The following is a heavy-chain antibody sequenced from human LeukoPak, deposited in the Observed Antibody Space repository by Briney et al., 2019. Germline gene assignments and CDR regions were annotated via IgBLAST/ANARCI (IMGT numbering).Heavy chain of an antibody. CDR3: AIQGY. V-gene: IGHV3-30*02. J-gene: IGHJ4*02. Sequence: GGSLRLSCAASGFTFSSYGMHWVRQAPGKGLEWVAFIRYDGGNKYYADSVKGRFTISRDNSKNTLYLQMNSLRAEDTAVYYCAIQGYWGQGTLVTVSS. CDR2: IRYDGGNK. CDR1: GFTFSSYG.